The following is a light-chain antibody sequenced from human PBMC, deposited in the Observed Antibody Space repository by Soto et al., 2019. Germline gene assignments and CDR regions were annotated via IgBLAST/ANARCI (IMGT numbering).Light chain of an antibody. Sequence: DIQMTQSPSSLSASVGDRVTITCRASQSISSYLNWYQQKPGKAPRLLIYAASSLQSGVPSRFSGSGSGTDFTLTISSLQPEDFATYYCQQSYNTPRTFGQGTTVEIK. CDR2: AAS. V-gene: IGKV1-39*01. CDR3: QQSYNTPRT. CDR1: QSISSY. J-gene: IGKJ1*01.